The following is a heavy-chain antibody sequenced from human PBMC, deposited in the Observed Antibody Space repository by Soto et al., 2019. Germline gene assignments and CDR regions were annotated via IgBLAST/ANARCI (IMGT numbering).Heavy chain of an antibody. V-gene: IGHV4-4*02. CDR3: AHRTIVGAAI. CDR1: GGSISNSNW. J-gene: IGHJ4*02. CDR2: IFHSGST. Sequence: PSENLSLTCAVFGGSISNSNWWTWVRQPPGKGLDWSGEIFHSGSTNYNSSLMGRVTISVDKANNQFSLKLSSVTAADTAVYYCAHRTIVGAAIWGQGTLVTVSS. D-gene: IGHD1-26*01.